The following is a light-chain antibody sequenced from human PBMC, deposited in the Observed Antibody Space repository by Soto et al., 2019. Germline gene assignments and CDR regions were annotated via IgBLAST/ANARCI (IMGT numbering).Light chain of an antibody. J-gene: IGLJ2*01. CDR1: SSNIESHS. Sequence: QSVLTQPPSASGTPGQRVSISCSGSSSNIESHSVDWYQHFPGTAPKLVINSNDQRPSGVPDRFSGSKSGTSASLAISGLQAEEEADYYCATWDDGVNGVLFGGGTKLTVL. V-gene: IGLV1-44*01. CDR3: ATWDDGVNGVL. CDR2: SND.